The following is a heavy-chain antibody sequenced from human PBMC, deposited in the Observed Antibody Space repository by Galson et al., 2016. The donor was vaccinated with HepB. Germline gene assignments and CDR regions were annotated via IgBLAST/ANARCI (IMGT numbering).Heavy chain of an antibody. D-gene: IGHD3-16*01. CDR2: LYWDDGK. J-gene: IGHJ4*02. CDR1: GFSLNSSGLG. V-gene: IGHV2-5*02. Sequence: PALVKPTQTLTLSCTFSGFSLNSSGLGVGWIRQPPGKALEWLALLYWDDGKRYSPSLKRSLSITKDTSKNLVVLTMTGMDPVDTATYYCARVLDYNSVGGSFNYWGQGTLVTVSS. CDR3: ARVLDYNSVGGSFNY.